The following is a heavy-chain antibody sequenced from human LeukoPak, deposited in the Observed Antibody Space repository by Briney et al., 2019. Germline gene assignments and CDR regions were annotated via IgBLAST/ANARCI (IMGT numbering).Heavy chain of an antibody. CDR2: ISSSSSYI. CDR3: ARVSRMYSSSLGGESDY. J-gene: IGHJ4*02. D-gene: IGHD6-6*01. V-gene: IGHV3-21*01. Sequence: GGSLRLSCAASGFTFSSYSMNWVRQAPGKGLEWVSSISSSSSYIYYADSMKGRFTISRENAKNSLYVKMNSLRAEDTAVYYCARVSRMYSSSLGGESDYWGRGTLVSVFS. CDR1: GFTFSSYS.